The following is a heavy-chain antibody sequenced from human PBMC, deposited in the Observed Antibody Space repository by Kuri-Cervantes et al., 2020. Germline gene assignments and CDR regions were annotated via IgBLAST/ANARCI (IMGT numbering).Heavy chain of an antibody. CDR2: IDPSGGST. Sequence: ASVKVSCKASGYTFTSYYMHWVRQAPGQGLEWMGIIDPSGGSTSYAQKFQGRVTMTRDTSTSTDYMELSSLRSEDTAVYYCASSPHCSGGSCYWFDPWGQGTLVTVSS. V-gene: IGHV1-46*01. D-gene: IGHD2-15*01. J-gene: IGHJ5*02. CDR1: GYTFTSYY. CDR3: ASSPHCSGGSCYWFDP.